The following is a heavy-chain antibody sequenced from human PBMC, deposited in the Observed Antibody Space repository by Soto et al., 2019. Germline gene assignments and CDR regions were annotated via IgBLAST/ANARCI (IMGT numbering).Heavy chain of an antibody. D-gene: IGHD5-18*01. CDR1: GGSINSYF. CDR2: IRYSGGT. J-gene: IGHJ4*02. V-gene: IGHV4-59*08. Sequence: QVQLQESGPGLVKPSETLSLTCTVSGGSINSYFWSWIRQPPGKGLEWIGYIRYSGGTNYNPSLKRRGTISLDTSRNQFSLKLSSVTAADTAVYYCARRDYIYAKFDYWGQGTLVTVSS. CDR3: ARRDYIYAKFDY.